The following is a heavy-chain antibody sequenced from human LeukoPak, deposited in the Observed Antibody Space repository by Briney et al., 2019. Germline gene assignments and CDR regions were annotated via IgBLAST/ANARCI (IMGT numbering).Heavy chain of an antibody. Sequence: PGGSLRLSCAASGFTFSAYAMNWVRQAPGKGLEWVSYITSSSNTIYYADSVKGRFTISRDNAKNSLYLQMNSLRAEDTAVYYCARGYGDHPPGYWGQGTLVTVSS. CDR3: ARGYGDHPPGY. CDR1: GFTFSAYA. D-gene: IGHD4-17*01. CDR2: ITSSSNTI. V-gene: IGHV3-48*01. J-gene: IGHJ4*02.